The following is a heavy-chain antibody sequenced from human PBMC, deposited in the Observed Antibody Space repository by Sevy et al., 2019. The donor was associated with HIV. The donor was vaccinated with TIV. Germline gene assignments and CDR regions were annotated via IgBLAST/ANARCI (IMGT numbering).Heavy chain of an antibody. CDR1: GFDFGTYS. D-gene: IGHD2-21*02. Sequence: GGSLRLSCAASGFDFGTYSMNWVRQAPGKGLEWVSSISSKNDYIFYADSLKGRFTISKDKAKNSLYLQMNSLRVEDTAVYYCAREGECIGIDCYDDWRLPSYYYYPMDVWGQGTTVTVSS. V-gene: IGHV3-21*01. J-gene: IGHJ6*02. CDR3: AREGECIGIDCYDDWRLPSYYYYPMDV. CDR2: ISSKNDYI.